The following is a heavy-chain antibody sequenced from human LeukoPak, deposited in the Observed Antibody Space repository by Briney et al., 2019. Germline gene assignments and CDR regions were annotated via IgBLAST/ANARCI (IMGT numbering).Heavy chain of an antibody. J-gene: IGHJ4*02. CDR2: IYYSGNT. CDR3: ARQGIYCSGGSCYLDY. CDR1: GGSISSYY. V-gene: IGHV4-59*08. D-gene: IGHD2-15*01. Sequence: SETLSLTCTVSGGSISSYYWSWIRQPPGKGLEWIGYIYYSGNTNYNPSLKSRVTISIDTSKNQFSLKLSSVTAADTAVYYCARQGIYCSGGSCYLDYWGQGTLVTVSS.